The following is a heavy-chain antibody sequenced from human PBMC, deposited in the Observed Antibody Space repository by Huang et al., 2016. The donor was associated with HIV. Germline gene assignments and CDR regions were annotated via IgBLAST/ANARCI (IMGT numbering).Heavy chain of an antibody. CDR3: ARVDATANMMGVDL. CDR2: ISMDGNYI. J-gene: IGHJ4*02. CDR1: GFDLSDYG. D-gene: IGHD2-21*02. Sequence: EVQLVESGGGLVHPGGSLRLSCVVSGFDLSDYGMNWVRQTAGKELRWVASISMDGNYIYYSDSVRGRFTVFRDNAKNSVSLQINILGAEDTGVYFCARVDATANMMGVDLWGRGTLVTVSS. V-gene: IGHV3-21*02.